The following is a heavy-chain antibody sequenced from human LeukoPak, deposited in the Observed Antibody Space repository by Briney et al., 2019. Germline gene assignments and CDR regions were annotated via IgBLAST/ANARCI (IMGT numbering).Heavy chain of an antibody. D-gene: IGHD1-26*01. Sequence: GASVKVSCKASGYTFTGYYMHWVRQAPGQGLEWMGWINPNGGGTNYAQKFQGRVTMTRDTSNSTAYMELSRLRSDDTAVYYCASYSGSYSSDFDYWGQGTLVTVSS. CDR2: INPNGGGT. V-gene: IGHV1-2*02. J-gene: IGHJ4*02. CDR1: GYTFTGYY. CDR3: ASYSGSYSSDFDY.